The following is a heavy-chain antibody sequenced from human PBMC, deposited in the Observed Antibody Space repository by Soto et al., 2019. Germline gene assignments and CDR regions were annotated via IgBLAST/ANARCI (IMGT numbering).Heavy chain of an antibody. CDR2: IYTSGST. CDR3: AREGGTIPFDY. V-gene: IGHV4-4*07. Sequence: QVQLQESGPGLVKPSETLSLTCTVSGGSISSYYWSWIRQPGGKGLEWIGRIYTSGSTNYNPSLLVRVTMSVDTSKNQFSRKLSSVTAADTAVDYCAREGGTIPFDYWGQGTLVTVSS. D-gene: IGHD2-15*01. J-gene: IGHJ4*02. CDR1: GGSISSYY.